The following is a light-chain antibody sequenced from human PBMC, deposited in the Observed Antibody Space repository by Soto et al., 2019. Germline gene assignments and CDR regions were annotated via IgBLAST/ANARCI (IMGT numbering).Light chain of an antibody. CDR1: QSVSSSY. J-gene: IGKJ1*01. V-gene: IGKV3-20*01. CDR3: QQYGSSRT. CDR2: GAS. Sequence: EIVLTQSPGSLSLSPGERATLSCRASQSVSSSYLAWYQQKPGQAPRLLIYGASYRATGIPDRFSGSGSGTDFTLTISRLEPEDLAVYYCQQYGSSRTFGQGTKVEVK.